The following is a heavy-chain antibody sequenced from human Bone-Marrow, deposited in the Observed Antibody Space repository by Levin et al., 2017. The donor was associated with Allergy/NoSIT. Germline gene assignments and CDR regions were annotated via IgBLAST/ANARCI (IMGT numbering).Heavy chain of an antibody. CDR2: ISWNIQIV. J-gene: IGHJ4*02. CDR3: ARELSSGTTGYLYY. CDR1: GFTFADHG. V-gene: IGHV3-9*01. Sequence: GGSLRLSCAASGFTFADHGLHWVRQAPGKGLEWVSGISWNIQIVDYAASVRGRFTISRDNARNSLYLQMNKLRDDDTALYFCARELSSGTTGYLYYWGQGTLVIVSS. D-gene: IGHD3-10*01.